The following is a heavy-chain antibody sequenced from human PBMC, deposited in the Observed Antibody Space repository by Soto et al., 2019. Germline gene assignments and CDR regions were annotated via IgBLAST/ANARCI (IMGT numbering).Heavy chain of an antibody. D-gene: IGHD3-22*01. CDR1: GFTFSDYY. J-gene: IGHJ4*01. V-gene: IGHV3-11*06. Sequence: EGSLRLSCAPSGFTFSDYYMTWIRQAPVKVLEWVSFISGSRNYTNYADSVKVRFTISRDNAKNSPFLQMNSLGVGDKTVFYCARGHDYDSGGYQYFDYWGNGSLVTDS. CDR2: ISGSRNYT. CDR3: ARGHDYDSGGYQYFDY.